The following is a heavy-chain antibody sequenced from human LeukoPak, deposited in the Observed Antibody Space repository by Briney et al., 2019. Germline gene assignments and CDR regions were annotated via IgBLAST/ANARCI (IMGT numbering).Heavy chain of an antibody. D-gene: IGHD3-16*01. CDR3: ARGGGVL. Sequence: SETLSLTCAVYGGSFSGYYWSWIRQPPGKGLEWIGEINHSGSTNYNPSLKSRVTISVDTAKNQFSLKLSSVTAADTAVYYCARGGGVLWGQGTLVTVSS. V-gene: IGHV4-34*01. CDR1: GGSFSGYY. J-gene: IGHJ4*02. CDR2: INHSGST.